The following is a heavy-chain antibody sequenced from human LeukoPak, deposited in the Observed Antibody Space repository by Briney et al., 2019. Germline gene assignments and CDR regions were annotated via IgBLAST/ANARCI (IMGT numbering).Heavy chain of an antibody. CDR3: ARVWDWAYDY. J-gene: IGHJ4*02. CDR1: GFTFSSYS. D-gene: IGHD3-16*01. CDR2: ISSSSSYI. Sequence: GGSLRLSCAASGFTFSSYSMNWVRQAPGKGLEWVSSISSSSSYIYYADSAKGRFTISRDNAKNSLYLQMNSLRAEDTAVYYCARVWDWAYDYWGQGTLVTVSS. V-gene: IGHV3-21*01.